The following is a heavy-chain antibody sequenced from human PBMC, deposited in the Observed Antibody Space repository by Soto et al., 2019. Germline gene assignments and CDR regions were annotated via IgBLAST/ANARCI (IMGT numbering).Heavy chain of an antibody. CDR2: ISYDGSNK. CDR3: ARDVLAYCSSTSCYFH. V-gene: IGHV3-30-3*01. J-gene: IGHJ4*02. D-gene: IGHD2-2*01. Sequence: VGSLRLSCAASGFTFSSYAMHWVRQAPGKGLEWVAVISYDGSNKYYADSVKGRFTISRDNSKNTLYLQMNSLRAEDTAVYYCARDVLAYCSSTSCYFHWGQGTLVTVS. CDR1: GFTFSSYA.